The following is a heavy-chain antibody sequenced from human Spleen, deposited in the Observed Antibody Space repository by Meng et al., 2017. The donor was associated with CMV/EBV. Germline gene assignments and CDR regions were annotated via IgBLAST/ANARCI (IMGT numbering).Heavy chain of an antibody. CDR3: ARNFDHVGVPYRKVGRYDLIAVD. J-gene: IGHJ4*02. D-gene: IGHD5-12*01. CDR2: INPNRGGT. Sequence: ASVKVSCKASGYTFTGDYMHWVRQAPGQGLEWMGWINPNRGGTNYAQKFQGRVTMTRDTSTSTVYMELSSLRSEDTAVYYCARNFDHVGVPYRKVGRYDLIAVDWGQGTLVTVSS. V-gene: IGHV1-2*02. CDR1: GYTFTGDY.